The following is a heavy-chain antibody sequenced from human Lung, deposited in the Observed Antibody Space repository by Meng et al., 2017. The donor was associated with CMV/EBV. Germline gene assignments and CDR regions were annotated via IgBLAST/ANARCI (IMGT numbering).Heavy chain of an antibody. D-gene: IGHD2-2*01. V-gene: IGHV1-8*01. CDR3: ARTRIEVEPDGRKIKYYNYGMDV. Sequence: SVXVSXXASGYMFTTYDINWVRQATEQGLEWMGWMNPNSGNTGYAQKFQGRVTLTRVTSISTAYMELISLTSDDTAVYYCARTRIEVEPDGRKIKYYNYGMDVWGQGXTVTVSS. CDR2: MNPNSGNT. J-gene: IGHJ6*02. CDR1: GYMFTTYD.